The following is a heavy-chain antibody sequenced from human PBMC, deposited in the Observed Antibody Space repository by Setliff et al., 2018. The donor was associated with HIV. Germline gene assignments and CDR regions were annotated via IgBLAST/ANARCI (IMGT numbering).Heavy chain of an antibody. J-gene: IGHJ6*03. Sequence: SVKVSCKASGYTFTGYYMHWVRQAPGQGLDWMGRIIPILGVAHYAQRFQGKVTITADKSTSTAYMELTSLRFDDTAMYYCVRGVQSPPHYSYYYMDVWGEGTMVTVSS. CDR1: GYTFTGYY. CDR2: IIPILGVA. V-gene: IGHV1-69*04. CDR3: VRGVQSPPHYSYYYMDV. D-gene: IGHD3-3*01.